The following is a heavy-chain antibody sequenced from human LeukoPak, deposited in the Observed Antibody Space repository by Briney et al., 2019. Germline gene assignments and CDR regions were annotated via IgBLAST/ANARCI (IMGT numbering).Heavy chain of an antibody. J-gene: IGHJ4*02. Sequence: SETLSLTCTVSGGSINNYYWSWIRQPPGKGLEWIAYIYYSGSTNYSPSLKSRVTISVDTSKNQFSLILRSVTATDTAIYYCARHRLSGSTVTFFDIWGQGTLVTVSS. CDR3: ARHRLSGSTVTFFDI. D-gene: IGHD4-17*01. V-gene: IGHV4-59*08. CDR2: IYYSGST. CDR1: GGSINNYY.